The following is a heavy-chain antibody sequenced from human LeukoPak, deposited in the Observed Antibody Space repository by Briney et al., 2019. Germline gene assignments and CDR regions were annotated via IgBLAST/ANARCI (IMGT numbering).Heavy chain of an antibody. J-gene: IGHJ6*02. V-gene: IGHV3-23*01. Sequence: GGSLRLSCAASGFTFSSYAMSWVRQAPGKGLEWVSAFSGSGGSTYYADSVKGRFTISRDNSKNTLYLQMNSLRAEDTAVYYCAKSIGSGRNSYYYYGMDVWGQGTTVTVSS. CDR3: AKSIGSGRNSYYYYGMDV. D-gene: IGHD3-10*01. CDR1: GFTFSSYA. CDR2: FSGSGGST.